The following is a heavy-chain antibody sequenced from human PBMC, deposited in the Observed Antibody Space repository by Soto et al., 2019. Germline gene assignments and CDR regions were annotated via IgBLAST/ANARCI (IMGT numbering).Heavy chain of an antibody. V-gene: IGHV4-34*01. D-gene: IGHD4-4*01. Sequence: SETLSLTCAVYGGSFSGYYWSWIRQPPGKGLEWIGEINHSGSTNYNPSLKSRVTISVDTSKNQFSLKLSSVTAADTAVYYCASSLDIQYWNWFDPGGQGTLVTVS. CDR1: GGSFSGYY. CDR2: INHSGST. J-gene: IGHJ5*02. CDR3: ASSLDIQYWNWFDP.